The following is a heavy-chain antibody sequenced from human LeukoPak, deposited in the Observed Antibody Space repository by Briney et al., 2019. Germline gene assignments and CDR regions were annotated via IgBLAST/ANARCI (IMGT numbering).Heavy chain of an antibody. CDR1: GGSISSYY. V-gene: IGHV4-59*01. CDR2: IYYSGST. CDR3: ARERKMATRASYYYHYGMDV. J-gene: IGHJ6*02. D-gene: IGHD5-24*01. Sequence: SETLSPTCTVSGGSISSYYWSWIRQPPGKGLEWIGYIYYSGSTNYNPSLKSRVTISVDTSKNQFSLKLSSVTAADTAVYYCARERKMATRASYYYHYGMDVWGQGTTVTVSS.